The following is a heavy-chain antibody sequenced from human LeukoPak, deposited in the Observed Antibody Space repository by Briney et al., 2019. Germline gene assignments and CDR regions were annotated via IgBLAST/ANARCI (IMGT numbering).Heavy chain of an antibody. V-gene: IGHV1-69*13. CDR1: GGTFSSYA. D-gene: IGHD2-15*01. J-gene: IGHJ4*02. CDR3: ARVECSGGSCPSDY. CDR2: IIPIFGTA. Sequence: GASVKVSCKASGGTFSSYAISWVRQAPGQGLEWMGGIIPIFGTANYAQKFQGRVTITADESTSTAYMELSSLRSEDTAVYYCARVECSGGSCPSDYWGQGTLVTVSS.